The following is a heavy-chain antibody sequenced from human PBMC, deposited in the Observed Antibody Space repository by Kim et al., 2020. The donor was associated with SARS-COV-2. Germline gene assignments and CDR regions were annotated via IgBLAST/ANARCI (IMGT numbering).Heavy chain of an antibody. J-gene: IGHJ6*02. V-gene: IGHV3-11*04. D-gene: IGHD3-10*01. Sequence: YADSVKGRFTISRDNAKNSLYLQMNSLRAEDTAVYYCARALWEVRGVQGVWGQGTTVTVSS. CDR3: ARALWEVRGVQGV.